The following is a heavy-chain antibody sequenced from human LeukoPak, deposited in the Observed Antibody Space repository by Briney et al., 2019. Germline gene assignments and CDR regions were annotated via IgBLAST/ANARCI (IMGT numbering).Heavy chain of an antibody. D-gene: IGHD2-15*01. CDR1: GFTFSNYG. CDR3: ARDLCSGGSCYLDY. Sequence: GGSLRLSCAASGFTFSNYGMNWVRQAPGKGLEWVSALSSSGGSTYYADSVKGRFTISRDNAKNSLYLQMNSLRAEDTAVYYCARDLCSGGSCYLDYWGQGTLVTVSS. CDR2: LSSSGGST. V-gene: IGHV3-21*01. J-gene: IGHJ4*02.